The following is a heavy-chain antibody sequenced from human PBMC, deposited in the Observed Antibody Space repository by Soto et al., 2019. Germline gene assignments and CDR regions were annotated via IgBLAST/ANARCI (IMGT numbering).Heavy chain of an antibody. CDR2: ISGSGGST. CDR1: GFTFSSYA. J-gene: IGHJ3*02. Sequence: PGGSLRLSCAASGFTFSSYAMSWVRQAPGKGLEWVSAISGSGGSTYYADSVKGRFTISRDNSKNTLYLQMNSLRAEDTAVYYCAKDGIANNGIWEPFDMWGQGTKVTVSS. D-gene: IGHD2-8*01. V-gene: IGHV3-23*01. CDR3: AKDGIANNGIWEPFDM.